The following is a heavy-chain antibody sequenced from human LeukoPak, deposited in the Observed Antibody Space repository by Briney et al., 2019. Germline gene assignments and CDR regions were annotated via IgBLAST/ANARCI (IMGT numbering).Heavy chain of an antibody. CDR1: GYTFTSYG. D-gene: IGHD3-22*01. Sequence: ASVKVSCKASGYTFTSYGISWVRQAPGQGLEWMGWVSAYNGNTNYAQKLQGRVTMTTDTSTSTAYMELRSLRSDDTAVYYCARGATYYYDSSGYYFDYWGQGTLVTVSS. CDR2: VSAYNGNT. J-gene: IGHJ4*02. V-gene: IGHV1-18*01. CDR3: ARGATYYYDSSGYYFDY.